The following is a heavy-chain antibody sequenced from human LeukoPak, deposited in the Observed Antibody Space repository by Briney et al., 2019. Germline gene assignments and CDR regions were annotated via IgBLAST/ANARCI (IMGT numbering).Heavy chain of an antibody. CDR1: GDTFTNDA. CDR2: INAGNGNT. J-gene: IGHJ4*02. Sequence: ASVKVSCKASGDTFTNDAIHWVRQAPGQRPEWMARINAGNGNTEYSQKFQDRVTITRDISANTAYMELSSLTSEDTAVYYCARGSYYYGSGSFMGSDYWGQGTLVTVSS. D-gene: IGHD3-10*01. CDR3: ARGSYYYGSGSFMGSDY. V-gene: IGHV1-3*01.